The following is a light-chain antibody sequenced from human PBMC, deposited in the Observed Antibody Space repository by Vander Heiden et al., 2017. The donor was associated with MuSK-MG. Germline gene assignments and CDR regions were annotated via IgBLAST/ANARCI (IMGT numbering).Light chain of an antibody. J-gene: IGLJ3*02. CDR3: QDDDSSLSGWV. Sequence: QSVLTQPPSVSGPPEQRVTISCTRSITIVGAGSGVHWYQQLPGTAPKLLIYGNSNRPSGVPDRFSGSKSGTSASLSITGIQAEDEADYYCQDDDSSLSGWVFGGGTKLT. CDR2: GNS. CDR1: ITIVGAGSG. V-gene: IGLV1-40*01.